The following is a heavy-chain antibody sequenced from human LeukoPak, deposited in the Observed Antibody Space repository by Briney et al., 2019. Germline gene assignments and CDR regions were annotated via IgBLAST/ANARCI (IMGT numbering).Heavy chain of an antibody. CDR2: ISGSGGST. CDR1: GFTFSSYV. Sequence: GGSLRLSCAASGFTFSSYVMSWVRQAPGKGLEWVSAISGSGGSTNYADSVKGRLPIARDNSKHTLYLQMNSLRAEDTAVYYCAKGLPGSGYYYFDYWGQGTLVTVSS. D-gene: IGHD3-3*01. CDR3: AKGLPGSGYYYFDY. J-gene: IGHJ4*02. V-gene: IGHV3-23*01.